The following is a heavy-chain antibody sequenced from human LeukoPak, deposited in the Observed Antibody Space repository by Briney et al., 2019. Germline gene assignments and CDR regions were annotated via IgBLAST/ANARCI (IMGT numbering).Heavy chain of an antibody. V-gene: IGHV1-46*01. Sequence: ASVKVSCNASRDTVGIYYIQWMHHAPGQGLEWMGIIDPSGGSNSNAQNFQGRVTMTRDTSTSTVYMEMSSLRYEDTAVYYCARVGDSSNSWFDPWGQGTLVTVSS. CDR2: IDPSGGSN. D-gene: IGHD6-19*01. CDR1: RDTVGIYY. CDR3: ARVGDSSNSWFDP. J-gene: IGHJ5*02.